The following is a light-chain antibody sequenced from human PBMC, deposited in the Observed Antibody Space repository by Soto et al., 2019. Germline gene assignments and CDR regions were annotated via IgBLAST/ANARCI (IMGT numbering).Light chain of an antibody. CDR3: SSFTSSTTYV. J-gene: IGLJ1*01. Sequence: QSVLTQPPSVSGSPGQSVAVSCTGTSSDVGSYNRVSWYQQPPGTAPKLIIYEVSNRPSGVPDRFSGSKSGNTASLTISGLQAEDEADYYCSSFTSSTTYVXGSGSKGTV. V-gene: IGLV2-18*02. CDR1: SSDVGSYNR. CDR2: EVS.